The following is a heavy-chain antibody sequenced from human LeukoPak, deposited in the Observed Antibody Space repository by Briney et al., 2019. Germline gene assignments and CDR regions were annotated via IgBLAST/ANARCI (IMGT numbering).Heavy chain of an antibody. J-gene: IGHJ6*03. CDR2: IYTSGST. Sequence: SETLSLTCTVSGGSISSYYWSWIRQPAGKGLEWIGRIYTSGSTNYNPSLKSRVTMSVETSKKQFSLKLSSVTAADTAVYYCARDNWGSSSIYYYYYMDVWGKGTTVTVSS. CDR1: GGSISSYY. V-gene: IGHV4-4*07. CDR3: ARDNWGSSSIYYYYYMDV. D-gene: IGHD6-6*01.